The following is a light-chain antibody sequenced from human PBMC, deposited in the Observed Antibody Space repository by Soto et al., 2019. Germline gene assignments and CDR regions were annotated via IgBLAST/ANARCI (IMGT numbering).Light chain of an antibody. J-gene: IGKJ1*01. V-gene: IGKV3-20*01. CDR1: QSVSSSY. CDR3: QQYGTSPRT. CDR2: GAS. Sequence: EIVLTQSPGTLSLSPGERSTLSCRVSQSVSSSYLAWYQQKPGQAPRLLIYGASSRATGIPDRFSGSGSGTDFSLTISRLEPEDFAVYYCQQYGTSPRTFGQGTKVDIK.